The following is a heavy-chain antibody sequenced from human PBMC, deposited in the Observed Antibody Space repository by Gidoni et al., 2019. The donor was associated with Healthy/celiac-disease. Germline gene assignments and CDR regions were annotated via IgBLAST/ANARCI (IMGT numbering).Heavy chain of an antibody. CDR3: ARSPVEYQLQFDY. V-gene: IGHV5-51*01. J-gene: IGHJ4*02. D-gene: IGHD2-2*01. Sequence: MKIIYPGDSDTRYSPSFQGQVTISADKSISTAYLQWSSLKASDTAMYYCARSPVEYQLQFDYWGQGTLVTVSS. CDR2: IYPGDSDT.